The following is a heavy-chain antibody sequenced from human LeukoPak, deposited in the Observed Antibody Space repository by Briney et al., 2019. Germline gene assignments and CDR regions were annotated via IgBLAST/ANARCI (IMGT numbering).Heavy chain of an antibody. J-gene: IGHJ3*02. CDR3: AKHRLSPIAAAGTSGAFDI. D-gene: IGHD6-13*01. V-gene: IGHV3-15*07. CDR2: IKSKTDGGTT. Sequence: GGSLRLSCAASGFTFGNAWMNWVRQAPGKGLEWVGRIKSKTDGGTTDYAAPVKGRFTISRDNSKNTLYLQMNSLRAEDTAVYYCAKHRLSPIAAAGTSGAFDIWGQGTMVTVSS. CDR1: GFTFGNAW.